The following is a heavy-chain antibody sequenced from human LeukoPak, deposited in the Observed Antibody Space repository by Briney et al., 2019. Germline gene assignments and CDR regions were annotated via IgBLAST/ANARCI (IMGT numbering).Heavy chain of an antibody. CDR3: AREYCSGTICHKTIDY. Sequence: GGSLRLSCAASGFTFSTNAMHWVRQAPGKGLEYVSAITSNGGSTYYANSVKGRFTISRDNSKNTLYLQMGSLRPEDMAVYYCAREYCSGTICHKTIDYWGQGTLVTVSS. J-gene: IGHJ4*02. V-gene: IGHV3-64*01. CDR1: GFTFSTNA. D-gene: IGHD2-2*02. CDR2: ITSNGGST.